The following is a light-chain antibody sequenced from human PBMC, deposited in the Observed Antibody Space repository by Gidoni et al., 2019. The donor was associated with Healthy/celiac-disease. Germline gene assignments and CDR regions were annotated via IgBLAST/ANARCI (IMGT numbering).Light chain of an antibody. J-gene: IGKJ3*01. CDR3: QQYNSYPFT. CDR1: KGIRHY. CDR2: AVS. Sequence: DIHMTQSQSSLSASVGDRVTITCRASKGIRHYLAWCQQKPGKAPQSLIYAVSSLQSGDPSKFSGSGSGTDFTLTISSLQPEDFATYYCQQYNSYPFTFGPGTKVDIK. V-gene: IGKV1-16*02.